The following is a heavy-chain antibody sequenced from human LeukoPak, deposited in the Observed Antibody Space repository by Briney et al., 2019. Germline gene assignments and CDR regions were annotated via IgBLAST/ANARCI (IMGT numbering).Heavy chain of an antibody. J-gene: IGHJ4*02. Sequence: PGRSLRLSCAASGFTFDDYAMHWVRQAPGKGLEWVSGISWNSGSIGYVDSVKGRFTISRDNAKNSLYLQMNSLRAEDTALYYCAKGSGPMVRGVIRRYWGQGTLVTVSS. CDR3: AKGSGPMVRGVIRRY. D-gene: IGHD3-10*01. CDR2: ISWNSGSI. CDR1: GFTFDDYA. V-gene: IGHV3-9*01.